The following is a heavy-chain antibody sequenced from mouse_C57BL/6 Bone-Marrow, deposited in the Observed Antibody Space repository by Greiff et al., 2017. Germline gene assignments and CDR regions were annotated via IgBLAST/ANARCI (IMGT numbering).Heavy chain of an antibody. J-gene: IGHJ2*01. V-gene: IGHV2-2*01. CDR2: IWSGGST. D-gene: IGHD4-1*01. CDR1: GFSLTSYG. Sequence: QVQLKESGPGLVQPSQSLSITCTVSGFSLTSYGVHWVRQSPGKGLEWLGVIWSGGSTDYTAAFISRLSISKDTSKSQVFFKKNSLQADDTAIYYCARSWAFDYWGQGTTLTVSS. CDR3: ARSWAFDY.